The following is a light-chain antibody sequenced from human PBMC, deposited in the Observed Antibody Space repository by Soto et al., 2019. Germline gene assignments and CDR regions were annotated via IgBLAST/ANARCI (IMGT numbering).Light chain of an antibody. CDR2: GAS. Sequence: EIVLTQSPGTLSLSVGERATLSCRSSQTVPNNYLGRDQQKPGQTPTVLIYGASNRAAGIPDRFSGSGSGTDFTLTISRLDPEDFAVYYCQRYYASPTFGQGTRVE. V-gene: IGKV3-20*01. J-gene: IGKJ1*01. CDR1: QTVPNNY. CDR3: QRYYASPT.